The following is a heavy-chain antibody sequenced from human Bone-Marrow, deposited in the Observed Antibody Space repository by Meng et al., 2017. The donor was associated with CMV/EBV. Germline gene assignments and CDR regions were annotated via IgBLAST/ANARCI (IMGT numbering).Heavy chain of an antibody. V-gene: IGHV3-7*01. CDR1: GFTFSTYW. Sequence: GGSLRLSCAASGFTFSTYWMGWVRQVPGKGLEWVANIKYDGSEKYYVDSLKGRFTIARDNVKNSLFLQMNGLRADDTAMYYCVKGGTQDLDYWAQGTLVTVSS. CDR3: VKGGTQDLDY. J-gene: IGHJ4*02. CDR2: IKYDGSEK. D-gene: IGHD1-26*01.